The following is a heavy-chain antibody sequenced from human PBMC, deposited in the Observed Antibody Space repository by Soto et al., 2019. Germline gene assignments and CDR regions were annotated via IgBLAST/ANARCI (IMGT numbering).Heavy chain of an antibody. Sequence: QVQLVQSGAEVKKPGASVKVSCKASGYTFTSYDINWVRQATGQGLEWMGWMNPNSGNTGYAQKFQGRVTMTRNTSISTAYMELSSLRSEDTAVYYCAREAGPGWHVVPAAMCGYYYYGMDVWGQGTTVTVSS. CDR3: AREAGPGWHVVPAAMCGYYYYGMDV. CDR2: MNPNSGNT. J-gene: IGHJ6*02. V-gene: IGHV1-8*01. CDR1: GYTFTSYD. D-gene: IGHD2-2*01.